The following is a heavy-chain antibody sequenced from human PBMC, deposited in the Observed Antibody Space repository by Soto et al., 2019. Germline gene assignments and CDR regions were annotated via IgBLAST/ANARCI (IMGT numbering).Heavy chain of an antibody. CDR2: ISGSGDST. D-gene: IGHD4-17*01. V-gene: IGHV3-23*01. Sequence: PWVSLRLSCLASGLTFRTDAMTWVRQAPGKGLEWVSAISGSGDSTYYADSVKGRFTISRDNSKNTLFLQMSSLRAEDTAVYYCAKAVTTFLFPWFDPRGQGPLVPVSS. CDR3: AKAVTTFLFPWFDP. J-gene: IGHJ5*02. CDR1: GLTFRTDA.